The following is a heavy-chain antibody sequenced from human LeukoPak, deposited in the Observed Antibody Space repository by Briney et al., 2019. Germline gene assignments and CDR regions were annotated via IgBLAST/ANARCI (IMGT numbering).Heavy chain of an antibody. CDR1: GFSLSIYS. CDR3: ARGGGDYEFDY. CDR2: ITGSSTTI. D-gene: IGHD3-16*01. V-gene: IGHV3-48*01. Sequence: GGSLRLACAASGFSLSIYSMNWVRQAPGKGLEWVSHITGSSTTIYYADSLRGRFTISRDNAKNSLYLQMNSLRAEDTAVYYCARGGGDYEFDYWGQGTLVTVSS. J-gene: IGHJ4*02.